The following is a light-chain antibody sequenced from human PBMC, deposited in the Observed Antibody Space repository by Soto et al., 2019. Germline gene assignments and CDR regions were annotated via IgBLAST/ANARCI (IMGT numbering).Light chain of an antibody. CDR1: QSVLYRSNNKNY. Sequence: DIVMTQSPDSLAVSLGERATINCKSSQSVLYRSNNKNYLAWYQQKPGQPPKLLIYWASTRQSGVPDRFSGSGSVTDFTLTISSLQAEDVAVYYCQQYYITPPHTFGGGTMVEIK. CDR2: WAS. J-gene: IGKJ4*01. V-gene: IGKV4-1*01. CDR3: QQYYITPPHT.